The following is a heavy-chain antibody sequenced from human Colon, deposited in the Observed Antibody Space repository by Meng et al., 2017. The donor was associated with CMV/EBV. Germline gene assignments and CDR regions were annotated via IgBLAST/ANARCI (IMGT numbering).Heavy chain of an antibody. J-gene: IGHJ4*02. Sequence: GESLKISCAASGFTFSSYWMSWVRQAPGKGLEWVANIKQDGSEKYYVDSVKGRFTISRDNANNLLYLQMNSLRGEDTGVYYCARDRSRGSSVDFGDWGQGTLVTVSS. CDR3: ARDRSRGSSVDFGD. V-gene: IGHV3-7*01. CDR2: IKQDGSEK. D-gene: IGHD1-26*01. CDR1: GFTFSSYW.